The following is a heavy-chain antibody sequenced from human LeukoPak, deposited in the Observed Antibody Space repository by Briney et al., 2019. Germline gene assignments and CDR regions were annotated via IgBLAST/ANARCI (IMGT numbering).Heavy chain of an antibody. V-gene: IGHV1-8*03. CDR1: GYTFISYG. CDR3: ARGGPAAGRFDY. J-gene: IGHJ4*02. D-gene: IGHD6-13*01. CDR2: INPNSGGT. Sequence: ASVKVSCKASGYTFISYGISWVRQAPGQGLEWMGWINPNSGGTNYAQKFQGRVTITRNTSISTAYMELSSLRSEDTAVYYCARGGPAAGRFDYWGQGTLVTVSS.